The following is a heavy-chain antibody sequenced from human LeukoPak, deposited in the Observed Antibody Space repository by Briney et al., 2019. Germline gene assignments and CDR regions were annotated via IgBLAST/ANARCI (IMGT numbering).Heavy chain of an antibody. Sequence: GGSLRLSCAVSGFTVSSNYMSWVRQAPEKGLEWVSIIYSGGSTYYADSVKGRFTISRDNSKNTLHLQMNSLRAEDSAVYYCARVGYTGTWYSSPPFDYWGQGTLVTVSS. CDR1: GFTVSSNY. V-gene: IGHV3-66*01. CDR3: ARVGYTGTWYSSPPFDY. CDR2: IYSGGST. D-gene: IGHD6-13*01. J-gene: IGHJ4*02.